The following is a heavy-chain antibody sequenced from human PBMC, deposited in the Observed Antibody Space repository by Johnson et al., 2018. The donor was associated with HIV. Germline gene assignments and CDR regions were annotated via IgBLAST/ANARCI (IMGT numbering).Heavy chain of an antibody. V-gene: IGHV3-15*01. CDR3: TTARNRLWSSSGWTGLWGFDI. Sequence: VQLVESGGGLVQPGRSLRLSCAASGFTFSNAWMSWVRQAPGKGLEWVGRIKTKTDGGATDYAAPVKGRFTISRDDSKNTLYLQMNSLKTEDTAVYYCTTARNRLWSSSGWTGLWGFDIWGQGTMVTVSS. CDR2: IKTKTDGGAT. J-gene: IGHJ3*02. CDR1: GFTFSNAW. D-gene: IGHD6-19*01.